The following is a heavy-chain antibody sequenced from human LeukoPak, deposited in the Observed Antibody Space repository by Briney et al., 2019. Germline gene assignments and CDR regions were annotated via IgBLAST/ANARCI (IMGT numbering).Heavy chain of an antibody. CDR1: GGSISSSNW. D-gene: IGHD3-9*01. CDR3: ARDLYYDILTGYYTYFDL. CDR2: IYHSGST. J-gene: IGHJ2*01. V-gene: IGHV4-4*02. Sequence: SGTLSLTCAVSGGSISSSNWWSWVRQPPGKGLEWIGEIYHSGSTNYNPSLRSRVTISVDKSKNQFSLKLSSVTAADTAVYYCARDLYYDILTGYYTYFDLWGRGTLVTVSS.